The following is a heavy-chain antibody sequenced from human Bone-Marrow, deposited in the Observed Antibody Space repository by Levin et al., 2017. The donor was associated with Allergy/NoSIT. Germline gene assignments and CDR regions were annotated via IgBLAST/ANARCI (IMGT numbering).Heavy chain of an antibody. CDR3: AKKLTPGETHSFDF. CDR1: GFPVSSNY. J-gene: IGHJ3*01. V-gene: IGHV3-53*01. CDR2: VYRSGQT. Sequence: GESLKISCAASGFPVSSNYMSWIRQAPGKGLEWVSVVYRSGQTYYPDSVKGRFTISRDNSKNTLYLQMNSLTAEDTAVYYCAKKLTPGETHSFDFWGQGTLVTVSS. D-gene: IGHD3-16*01.